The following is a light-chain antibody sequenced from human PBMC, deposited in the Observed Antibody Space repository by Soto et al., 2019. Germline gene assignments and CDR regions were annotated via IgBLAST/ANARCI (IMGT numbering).Light chain of an antibody. CDR3: QQYNSYPWT. V-gene: IGKV1-5*01. CDR2: DGS. CDR1: QSISSW. J-gene: IGKJ1*01. Sequence: DIQMTQSPSTLAASIGDRVTITCRASQSISSWLAWYQQKPGKAPKLLIYDGSSLESGVPSRFSGSASGTEFTLTISSLQPGDFATYYCQQYNSYPWTFGQGTKVDIK.